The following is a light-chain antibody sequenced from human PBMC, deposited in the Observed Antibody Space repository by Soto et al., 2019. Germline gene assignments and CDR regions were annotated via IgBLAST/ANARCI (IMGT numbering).Light chain of an antibody. CDR1: SSNIGAGYD. J-gene: IGLJ2*01. CDR2: GNS. V-gene: IGLV1-40*01. Sequence: QSVLTQPPSVSGAPGQRVTISCTGSSSNIGAGYDVHWYQQLPGTAPKLLIYGNSNRPSGVPDRFSGSKSGTSASLAITGLQAEEEADCYCQSYDSIPRGVFGGGTNLTVL. CDR3: QSYDSIPRGV.